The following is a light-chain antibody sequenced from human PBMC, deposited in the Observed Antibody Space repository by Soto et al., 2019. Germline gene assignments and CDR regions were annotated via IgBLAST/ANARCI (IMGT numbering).Light chain of an antibody. Sequence: DIQMTQSPSSLSASIGDRVTITCRASQSIITYLNWYQQKSGNAPKLLIHGASNLESGVPSRFSDSGSGTDFPLTISGLQPEDFAIYYCQQSYSSPPEYTFGQGTKLEIK. CDR1: QSIITY. CDR2: GAS. CDR3: QQSYSSPPEYT. V-gene: IGKV1-39*01. J-gene: IGKJ2*01.